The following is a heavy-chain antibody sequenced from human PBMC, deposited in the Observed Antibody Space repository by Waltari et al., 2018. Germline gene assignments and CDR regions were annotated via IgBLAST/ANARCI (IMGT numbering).Heavy chain of an antibody. Sequence: QVQLQESGPGLVKPSETLSLTCTVSGYSISSGYYWGWIRQPPGKGLEWIGSIYHSGSTYYNPSLKSRVTISLDTSKNQFSLKLSSVTAADTAVYYCAKHGDAFDIWGQGTMVTVSS. CDR2: IYHSGST. CDR1: GYSISSGYY. CDR3: AKHGDAFDI. J-gene: IGHJ3*02. V-gene: IGHV4-38-2*02.